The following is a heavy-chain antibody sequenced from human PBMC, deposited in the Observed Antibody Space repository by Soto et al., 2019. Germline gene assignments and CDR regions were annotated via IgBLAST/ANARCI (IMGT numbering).Heavy chain of an antibody. Sequence: QVQLVQSGVEVKKPGASVKVSCKASGYTFTTYAISWVRQAPGQGLEWMGWISAYNGNTKYAQKLQGRVTMTTDTSTSTAYMELRSLRSDDTAVYYCARDSVAARPGWFAPWGQGTLVTVSS. J-gene: IGHJ5*02. CDR3: ARDSVAARPGWFAP. D-gene: IGHD6-6*01. CDR2: ISAYNGNT. V-gene: IGHV1-18*04. CDR1: GYTFTTYA.